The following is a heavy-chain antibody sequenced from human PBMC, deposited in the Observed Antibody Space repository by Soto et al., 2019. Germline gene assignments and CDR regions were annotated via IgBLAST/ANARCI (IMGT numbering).Heavy chain of an antibody. J-gene: IGHJ4*02. Sequence: ASVKVSCKASGYTFTDYGISWVRQAPGQGLQWMGWISTYNGNTIYAQKIQGRVTMTTDTSTSTAYVELRSLRSDDTAVYYCAREEGISDWHAFDYWGQGTLVTVSS. V-gene: IGHV1-18*04. CDR1: GYTFTDYG. D-gene: IGHD6-19*01. CDR3: AREEGISDWHAFDY. CDR2: ISTYNGNT.